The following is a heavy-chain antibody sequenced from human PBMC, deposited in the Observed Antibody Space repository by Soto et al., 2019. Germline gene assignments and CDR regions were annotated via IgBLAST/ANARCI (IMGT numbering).Heavy chain of an antibody. V-gene: IGHV3-72*01. CDR1: GFTFSAHY. D-gene: IGHD1-26*01. J-gene: IGHJ4*02. Sequence: EVQLVESGGGLVQPGGSLRLSCAASGFTFSAHYMDWVRQAPGKGLEWVGRIKNKANSYTTEYAASVEGRCTISREDSQNSLYLQMNSLKTEDRAVYYCARVSLVGPSGGRYFDYWGQGSQVAVSS. CDR2: IKNKANSYTT. CDR3: ARVSLVGPSGGRYFDY.